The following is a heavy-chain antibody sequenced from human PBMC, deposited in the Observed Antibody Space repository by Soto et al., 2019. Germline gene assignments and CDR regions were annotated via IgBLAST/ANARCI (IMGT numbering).Heavy chain of an antibody. D-gene: IGHD4-17*01. V-gene: IGHV4-39*01. Sequence: SETLSLTCSVSGASVSSSDSSGYYWTWIRQPPGKRLAWIGSIYYSGTTYFNPSLNSRVSISVDTSKNQFSLKLTSVTAADTAVYYSVLDYGDSESRKMSCYYGIDPWGQGTTVTVSA. J-gene: IGHJ6*01. CDR3: VLDYGDSESRKMSCYYGIDP. CDR1: GASVSSSDSSGYY. CDR2: IYYSGTT.